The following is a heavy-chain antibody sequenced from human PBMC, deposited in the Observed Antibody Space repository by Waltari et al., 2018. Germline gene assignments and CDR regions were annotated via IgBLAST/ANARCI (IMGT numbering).Heavy chain of an antibody. Sequence: QVQLVQSGAEVKKPGASVKVSCKASGYTFTGYYMHWVRQAPGQGLEWMGRINPNSGGTNYAQKFQGRVTMTRDTSISTAYMELSRLRSDDTAVYYGARRLVVVPAAINSGGGRLQTLGGFDYWGQGTLVTVSS. CDR1: GYTFTGYY. J-gene: IGHJ4*02. CDR3: ARRLVVVPAAINSGGGRLQTLGGFDY. CDR2: INPNSGGT. D-gene: IGHD2-2*01. V-gene: IGHV1-2*06.